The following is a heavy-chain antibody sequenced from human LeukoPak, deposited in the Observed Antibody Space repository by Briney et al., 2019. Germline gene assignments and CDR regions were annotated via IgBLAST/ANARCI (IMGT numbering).Heavy chain of an antibody. Sequence: AGGSLRLSCAASGCTFSNYWMTWVRQPPGKGLQWVAHIQQDGSETYYVDSVKGRFTISRDNAKTSLYLEMNSLRAEDTAVYYCATWNSGWEFDCWGQGTLVSVPS. CDR2: IQQDGSET. J-gene: IGHJ4*02. CDR3: ATWNSGWEFDC. V-gene: IGHV3-7*05. CDR1: GCTFSNYW. D-gene: IGHD6-19*01.